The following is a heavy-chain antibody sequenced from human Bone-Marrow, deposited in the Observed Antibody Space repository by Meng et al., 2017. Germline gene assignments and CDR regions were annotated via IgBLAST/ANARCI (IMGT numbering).Heavy chain of an antibody. D-gene: IGHD3-3*01. CDR2: IWYDGSK. CDR1: GFTFSSNG. CDR3: AKDWQRTASGWYGP. V-gene: IGHV3-33*06. J-gene: IGHJ5*02. Sequence: GPVVGSGGGVVPHGRSLRISCAASGFTFSSNGMHWVRQAAGKGLEWVAAIWYDGSKYYGDSVRGRFTISRDNSKDTLYLQMNSLRAEDTAVYYCAKDWQRTASGWYGPWGQGTLVTVSS.